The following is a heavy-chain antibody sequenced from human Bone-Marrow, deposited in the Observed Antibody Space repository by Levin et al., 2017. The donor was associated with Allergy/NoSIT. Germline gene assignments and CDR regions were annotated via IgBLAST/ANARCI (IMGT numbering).Heavy chain of an antibody. CDR1: GFTFSDAW. J-gene: IGHJ4*02. CDR2: IKTESEGGTT. Sequence: LSLTCAASGFTFSDAWMTWVRQAPGKGLEWVGRIKTESEGGTTDYADSVKGRFTISRDDSKNTVSLQMNSLKTEDTAVYYCSTLPLSWGQGTLVTVSS. D-gene: IGHD5/OR15-5a*01. CDR3: STLPLS. V-gene: IGHV3-15*01.